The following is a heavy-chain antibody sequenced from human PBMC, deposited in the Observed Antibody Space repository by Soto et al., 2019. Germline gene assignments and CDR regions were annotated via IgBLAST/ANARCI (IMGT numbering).Heavy chain of an antibody. V-gene: IGHV3-23*01. D-gene: IGHD2-15*01. CDR1: GFTFSSYA. CDR3: AKDRSPVVSNWFDP. CDR2: ISGSGGST. J-gene: IGHJ5*02. Sequence: GGSLRLSCAASGFTFSSYAVSWVRQAPGKGLEWVSAISGSGGSTYYADSVKGRFTISRDNSKNTLYLQMNSLRAEDTAVYYCAKDRSPVVSNWFDPWGQGTLVTVSS.